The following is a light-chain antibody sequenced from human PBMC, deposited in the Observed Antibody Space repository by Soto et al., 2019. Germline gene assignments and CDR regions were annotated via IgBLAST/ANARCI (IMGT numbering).Light chain of an antibody. J-gene: IGKJ1*01. CDR2: GAS. V-gene: IGKV3-20*01. CDR1: KSVSSNY. CDR3: QQYDTSPRT. Sequence: EVMLTQSPGTLSLSPGERATLSCRASKSVSSNYLAWYQQKSGQAPRLLIYGASNRATGIPDRFSGSGSGTDFTLTIRRLEPEDFAVYYCQQYDTSPRTFGQGTNVEFK.